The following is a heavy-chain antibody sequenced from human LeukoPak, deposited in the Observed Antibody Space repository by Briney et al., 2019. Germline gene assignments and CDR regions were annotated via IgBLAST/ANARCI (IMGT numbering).Heavy chain of an antibody. J-gene: IGHJ4*02. CDR2: INSDGSST. CDR1: GFTFSSYW. V-gene: IGHV3-74*01. Sequence: GSLRLSCAASGFTFSSYWIHWVRQAPGKGLVWVSRINSDGSSTTYADSVKGRFTISRDNAENSLYLQMNSLRAEDTAVHYCARGKASGYDNGNFDYWGQGTLVTVSS. D-gene: IGHD2-15*01. CDR3: ARGKASGYDNGNFDY.